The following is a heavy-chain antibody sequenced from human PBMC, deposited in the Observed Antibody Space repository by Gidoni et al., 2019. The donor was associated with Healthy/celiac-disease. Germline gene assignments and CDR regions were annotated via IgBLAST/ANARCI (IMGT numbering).Heavy chain of an antibody. D-gene: IGHD6-13*01. V-gene: IGHV3-73*01. CDR3: TRHAGDHQQQLIKNYYYYYGMDV. CDR1: RFTFGDST. CDR2: IRRKANSDET. Sequence: VQLVESGGGLVQPGRSLKLSCSASRFTFGDSTIPWAHPASGEGLEWGGRIRRKANSDETANGASVKGRCTISRDDSKNTAYLQMNSLKTEDTAVYYCTRHAGDHQQQLIKNYYYYYGMDVWGQGTTVTVSS. J-gene: IGHJ6*02.